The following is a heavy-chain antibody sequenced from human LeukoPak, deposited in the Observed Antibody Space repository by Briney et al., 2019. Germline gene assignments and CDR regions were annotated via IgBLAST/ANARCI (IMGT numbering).Heavy chain of an antibody. CDR3: ARDSLELQRRNWFDP. CDR2: INPSGRST. D-gene: IGHD1-7*01. CDR1: PYTFNKYY. V-gene: IGHV1-46*02. Sequence: ASVKVSCKASPYTFNKYYIHWVRQAPGQGREWMGVINPSGRSTSYAQQFQGRVTVTRDTSTSTVYMDLSSLRSEDSAVYYCARDSLELQRRNWFDPWGQGTLVTVSS. J-gene: IGHJ5*02.